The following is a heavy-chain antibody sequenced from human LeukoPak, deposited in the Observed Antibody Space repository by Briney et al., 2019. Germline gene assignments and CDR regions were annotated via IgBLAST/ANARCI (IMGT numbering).Heavy chain of an antibody. CDR2: ISGDGGST. Sequence: GGSLRLSCAASGCTFDDYAMHWVRQAPGKGLEGVSLISGDGGSTYYADSVKGRFTISRDNSKNSLYLQMNSLRTEDTALYYCAKESGYDSSGYDYWGQGTLVTVSS. D-gene: IGHD3-22*01. CDR3: AKESGYDSSGYDY. CDR1: GCTFDDYA. J-gene: IGHJ4*02. V-gene: IGHV3-43*02.